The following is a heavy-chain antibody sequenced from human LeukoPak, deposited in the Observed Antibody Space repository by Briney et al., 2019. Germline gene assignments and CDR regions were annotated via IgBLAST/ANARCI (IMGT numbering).Heavy chain of an antibody. CDR3: AELGITMIGGV. D-gene: IGHD3-10*02. CDR2: ISHDENTK. CDR1: GFSFYNLA. J-gene: IGHJ6*04. Sequence: GGSLRLSCATSGFSFYNLAFHWVRQAPGKGLEWVSLISHDENTKKYADSVKGRFTISRDNAKNSLYLQMNSLRAEDTAVYYCAELGITMIGGVWGKGTTVTISS. V-gene: IGHV3-30*18.